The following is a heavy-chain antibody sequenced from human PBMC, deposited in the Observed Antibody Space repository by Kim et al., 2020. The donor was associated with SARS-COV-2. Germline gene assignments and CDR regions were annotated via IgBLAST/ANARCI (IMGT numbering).Heavy chain of an antibody. Sequence: SETLSLTCTVSGGSISSSSYYWGWIRQPPGKGLEWIGSIYYSGSTYYNPSLKSRVTISVDTSKNQFSLKLSSVTAADTAVYYCARLGGIAAAGPRDYWGQGTLVTVSS. V-gene: IGHV4-39*01. D-gene: IGHD6-13*01. CDR1: GGSISSSSYY. CDR2: IYYSGST. J-gene: IGHJ4*02. CDR3: ARLGGIAAAGPRDY.